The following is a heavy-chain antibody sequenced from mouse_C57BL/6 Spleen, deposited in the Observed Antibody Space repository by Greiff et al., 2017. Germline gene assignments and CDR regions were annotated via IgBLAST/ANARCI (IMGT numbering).Heavy chain of an antibody. CDR3: ARRPVAPYAMDY. CDR1: GYTFTDYY. Sequence: EVQLQQSGPELVKPGASVKISCKASGYTFTDYYMNWVKQSHGKSLEWIGDINPNNGGTSYNQKFKGKATLTVDKSSSTAYMELRSLTSEDSAVYYCARRPVAPYAMDYWGQGTSVTVSS. D-gene: IGHD1-1*01. CDR2: INPNNGGT. V-gene: IGHV1-26*01. J-gene: IGHJ4*01.